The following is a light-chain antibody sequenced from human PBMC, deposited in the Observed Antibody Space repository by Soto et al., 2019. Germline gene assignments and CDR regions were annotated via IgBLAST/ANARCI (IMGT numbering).Light chain of an antibody. CDR2: EVS. J-gene: IGLJ2*01. Sequence: QSALTQPASVSGSPGQSITISCTGTSSDVGGYKYVSWYQQHPGKAPKLMIYEVSNRPSGVSNRFSGSKSGNTASLTISGLKAEEEADYYCSSYTSSSKVVLGGWTK. V-gene: IGLV2-14*01. CDR1: SSDVGGYKY. CDR3: SSYTSSSKVV.